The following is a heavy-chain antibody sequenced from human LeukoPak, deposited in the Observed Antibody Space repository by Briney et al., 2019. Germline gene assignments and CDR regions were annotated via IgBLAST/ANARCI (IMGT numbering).Heavy chain of an antibody. D-gene: IGHD3-10*01. J-gene: IGHJ4*02. CDR2: ISSSSSHM. V-gene: IGHV3-21*01. CDR1: GFTFKIYS. Sequence: SGGSLRLSCAASGFTFKIYSMNWVRQAPGKGLEWVSSISSSSSHMYYADSVKGRFTISRDNAKNSLYLQMNTLRAEDTAVYYCARDDTSAHFFDYWGQGTLVTVSS. CDR3: ARDDTSAHFFDY.